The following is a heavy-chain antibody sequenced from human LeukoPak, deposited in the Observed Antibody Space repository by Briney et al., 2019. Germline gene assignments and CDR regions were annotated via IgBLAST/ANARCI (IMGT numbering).Heavy chain of an antibody. CDR1: GFTFSSYA. CDR3: SRDGRRTQLWHSPEGASDI. V-gene: IGHV3-23*01. J-gene: IGHJ3*02. D-gene: IGHD5-18*01. CDR2: ISGSAGST. Sequence: QPGGSLRLSCAASGFTFSSYAMSWVRQAPGKGLEWVPAISGSAGSTYYADSVKGRFTISRDNSKNTLYLQMNSLRVEDTAVYYCSRDGRRTQLWHSPEGASDIWGQGTMVTVSS.